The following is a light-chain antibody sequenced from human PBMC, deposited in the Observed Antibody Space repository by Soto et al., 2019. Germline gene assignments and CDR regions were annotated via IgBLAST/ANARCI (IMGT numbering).Light chain of an antibody. J-gene: IGKJ5*01. CDR1: QSVSSS. CDR3: QQYQKWPPIT. Sequence: DIVMTQSPATLSVSPVESATLSCRASQSVSSSLAWYQQKPGQATRLLISGASTRAAGVPARFSASGSWTEFTLTISSLLSEDLAAYYGQQYQKWPPITFGQGTRLEIK. V-gene: IGKV3-15*01. CDR2: GAS.